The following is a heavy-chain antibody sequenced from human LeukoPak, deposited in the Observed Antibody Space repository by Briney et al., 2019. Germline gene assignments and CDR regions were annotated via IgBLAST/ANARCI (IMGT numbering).Heavy chain of an antibody. CDR3: ARHHFDYGDYLTNWFDP. CDR1: GGSISSRSYY. V-gene: IGHV4-39*01. J-gene: IGHJ5*02. Sequence: PSETLSLTCTVSGGSISSRSYYWGWIRQPPGKGLEWIGSIYYSGSTCYNPSLKSRVTISVDTSKNQFSLKLSSVTAADTAVYYCARHHFDYGDYLTNWFDPWGQGALVTVSS. D-gene: IGHD4-17*01. CDR2: IYYSGST.